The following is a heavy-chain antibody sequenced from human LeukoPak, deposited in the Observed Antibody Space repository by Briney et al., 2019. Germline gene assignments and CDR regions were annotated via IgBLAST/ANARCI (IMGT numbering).Heavy chain of an antibody. Sequence: GGSLRPSCAASGFTFSSYGMHWVRQAPGKGLEWVAFIRSDGTNKYYADSVKGRFTISRDNSKNTLYLQMNSLRAEDTAVYYCAKDYSKTGYYGSGTYYRPNWFDPWGQGTLVTVSS. J-gene: IGHJ5*02. D-gene: IGHD3-10*01. V-gene: IGHV3-30*02. CDR1: GFTFSSYG. CDR2: IRSDGTNK. CDR3: AKDYSKTGYYGSGTYYRPNWFDP.